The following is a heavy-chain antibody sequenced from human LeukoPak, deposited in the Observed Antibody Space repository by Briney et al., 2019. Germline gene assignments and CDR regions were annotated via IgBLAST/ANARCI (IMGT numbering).Heavy chain of an antibody. D-gene: IGHD4-17*01. CDR2: IYFSGTT. J-gene: IGHJ6*02. V-gene: IGHV4-59*01. Sequence: SETLSLTCTVSGGSISNYYWSWLRQPPGRGLEWIGYIYFSGTTNINPSLKSRVTISVDMSKNQFSLKLSSVTAADTAVYYCAREDPQTTVPDGLDVWGQGTTVNVSS. CDR3: AREDPQTTVPDGLDV. CDR1: GGSISNYY.